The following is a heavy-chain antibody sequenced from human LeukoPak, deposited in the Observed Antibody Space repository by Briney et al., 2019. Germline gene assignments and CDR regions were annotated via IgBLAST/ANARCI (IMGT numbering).Heavy chain of an antibody. Sequence: GDSLKISFKASGYRFTVYWIGWVRQMPGKGLEWMGIIYPGDTDITYSPSFQGQVTISADKSISTAYLQWSSLKASDTAMYYCGRLSSYDSSGYYGFDSWGQGTLVTVSS. J-gene: IGHJ4*02. V-gene: IGHV5-51*01. CDR3: GRLSSYDSSGYYGFDS. D-gene: IGHD3-22*01. CDR2: IYPGDTDI. CDR1: GYRFTVYW.